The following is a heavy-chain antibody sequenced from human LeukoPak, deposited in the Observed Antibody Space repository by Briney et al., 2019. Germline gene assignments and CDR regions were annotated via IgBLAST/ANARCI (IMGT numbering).Heavy chain of an antibody. J-gene: IGHJ3*02. CDR3: ARSTRFYDSSGYTAFDI. CDR1: GYSFTSYW. CDR2: IYPGDSDT. Sequence: GESLKISCKGSGYSFTSYWIGWVRQMPGKGLEWMGIIYPGDSDTRYSPSFQGQVTISADKSISTAYLQWSSLKASDTAMYYCARSTRFYDSSGYTAFDIWGQGTMVTVSS. V-gene: IGHV5-51*01. D-gene: IGHD3-22*01.